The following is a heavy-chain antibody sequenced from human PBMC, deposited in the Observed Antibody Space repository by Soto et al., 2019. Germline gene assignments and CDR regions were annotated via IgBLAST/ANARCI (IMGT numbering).Heavy chain of an antibody. CDR2: ISGSGGST. CDR1: GFTFSSYA. V-gene: IGHV3-23*01. J-gene: IGHJ4*02. Sequence: GGSLRLSCAASGFTFSSYAMSWVRQAPGKGLEWVSAISGSGGSTYYADSVKGRFTISRDNSKSTLYLQMNSLRAEDTAVYYCAKETRTLWPTMPTKTGFDYWGQGTLVTVSS. D-gene: IGHD5-18*01. CDR3: AKETRTLWPTMPTKTGFDY.